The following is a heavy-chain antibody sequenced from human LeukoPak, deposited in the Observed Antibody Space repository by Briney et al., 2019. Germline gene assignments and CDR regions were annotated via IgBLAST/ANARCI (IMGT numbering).Heavy chain of an antibody. J-gene: IGHJ5*02. D-gene: IGHD3-10*01. CDR1: GGSFRTYP. Sequence: SVKVSCKASGGSFRTYPISWVRQAPGQGLEWMGGLTQFFRRTNYTEKFQGRLTITTDESSSTAYMELSDLRSDDTAVYYCATSESGRSWDWFAPWGQGTLVTVSS. CDR3: ATSESGRSWDWFAP. CDR2: LTQFFRRT. V-gene: IGHV1-69*05.